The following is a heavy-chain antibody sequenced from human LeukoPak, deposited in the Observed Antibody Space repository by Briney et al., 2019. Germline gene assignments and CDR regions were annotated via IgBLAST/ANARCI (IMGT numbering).Heavy chain of an antibody. J-gene: IGHJ6*04. D-gene: IGHD5-12*01. CDR1: GFTFSSYS. CDR3: ARGFVDIIIGNWGIDV. Sequence: NAGGSLRLSCAASGFTFSSYSMNWVRQAPGKGLEWVSSISSSSTYIYYADSVRGRFTISRDNAKNSLYLQMNSPRAEDTAVYYCARGFVDIIIGNWGIDVWCKGATVTVCS. V-gene: IGHV3-21*01. CDR2: ISSSSTYI.